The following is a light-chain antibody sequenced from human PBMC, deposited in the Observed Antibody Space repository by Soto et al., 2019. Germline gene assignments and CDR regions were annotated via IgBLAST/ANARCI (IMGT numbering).Light chain of an antibody. J-gene: IGKJ4*01. V-gene: IGKV2-28*01. CDR1: QSLLHTDGNNY. CDR2: LGS. CDR3: MQALQTPT. Sequence: EIVMTQSPLSLPVTPGEPASISCRSSQSLLHTDGNNYMGWYLQKPGHSPQHLIYLGSNRASGVPDRFSGSGSGTDFTLKISRVEAEDVGVYYCMQALQTPTFGGGTKVETK.